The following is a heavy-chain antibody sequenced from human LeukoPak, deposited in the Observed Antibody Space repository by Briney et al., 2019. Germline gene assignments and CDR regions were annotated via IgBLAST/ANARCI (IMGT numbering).Heavy chain of an antibody. CDR3: TTGYYGSGSYYPLVYYYGMDV. Sequence: GGSLRPSCAASGFTFSNAWMSWVRQAPGKGLEWVGRIKSKTDGGTTDYAAPVKGRFTISRDDSKNTLYLQMNSLKTEDTAVYYCTTGYYGSGSYYPLVYYYGMDVWGKGTTVTVSS. V-gene: IGHV3-15*01. D-gene: IGHD3-10*01. J-gene: IGHJ6*04. CDR1: GFTFSNAW. CDR2: IKSKTDGGTT.